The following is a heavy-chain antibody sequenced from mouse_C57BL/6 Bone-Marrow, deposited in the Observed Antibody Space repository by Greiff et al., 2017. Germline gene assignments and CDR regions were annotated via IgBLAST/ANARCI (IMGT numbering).Heavy chain of an antibody. CDR3: ARKGREFAY. J-gene: IGHJ3*01. V-gene: IGHV1-54*01. CDR1: GYAFTNYL. Sequence: QVQLKQSGAELVRPGTSVKVSCKASGYAFTNYLIEWVKQRPGQGLEWIGVINPGSGNTYYNEKFKGKATLTADKSSSTAYMELRSLTSEDSAVYFCARKGREFAYWGQGTLVTVSA. CDR2: INPGSGNT.